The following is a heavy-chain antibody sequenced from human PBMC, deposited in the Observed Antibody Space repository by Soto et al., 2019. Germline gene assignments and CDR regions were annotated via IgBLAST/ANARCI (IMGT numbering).Heavy chain of an antibody. J-gene: IGHJ4*02. CDR1: GDAFSNYI. V-gene: IGHV1-69*01. CDR3: ARGRDQPSVGLYFDS. D-gene: IGHD1-26*01. Sequence: QVQLVQSGAEVKKPGSSVKVSCKASGDAFSNYIFDWVRQAPGQGLEWMGGIIPMFGTPKYAETFQDRVTISADVSTATAYMELTSLRFDDTAVYYCARGRDQPSVGLYFDSWGEGTRVTVSS. CDR2: IIPMFGTP.